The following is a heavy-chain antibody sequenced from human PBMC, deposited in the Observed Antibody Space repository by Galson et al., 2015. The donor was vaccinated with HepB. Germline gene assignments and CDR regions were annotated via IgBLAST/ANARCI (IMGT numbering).Heavy chain of an antibody. J-gene: IGHJ3*01. CDR3: ARDRGLLGNSWHAFDV. Sequence: SLRLSCAASGFTFSNYAMHWVRQVPGKGLEWVAVISYDGKNEYYTDSVKGRFTISRDNSKNTLYLQMNSLRAEDTAVYYCARDRGLLGNSWHAFDVWGQGTMVIVSS. D-gene: IGHD3/OR15-3a*01. V-gene: IGHV3-30*04. CDR1: GFTFSNYA. CDR2: ISYDGKNE.